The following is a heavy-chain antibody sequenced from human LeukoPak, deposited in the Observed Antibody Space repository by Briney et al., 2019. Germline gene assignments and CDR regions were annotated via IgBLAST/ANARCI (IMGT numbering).Heavy chain of an antibody. J-gene: IGHJ3*02. D-gene: IGHD3-10*01. CDR2: IYYSGST. CDR3: ARDLYYYGSGSWFDAFDI. Sequence: SETLSLTCTVSGGSISSSSYYWGWIRQPPGKGLEWIGSIYYSGSTYYNPSLKSRVTISVDTSKNQFSLKLSSVTAADTAVYYCARDLYYYGSGSWFDAFDIWGQGTMVTVSS. CDR1: GGSISSSSYY. V-gene: IGHV4-39*02.